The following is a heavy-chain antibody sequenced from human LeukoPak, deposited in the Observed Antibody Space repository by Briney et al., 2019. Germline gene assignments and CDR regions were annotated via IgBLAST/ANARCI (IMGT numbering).Heavy chain of an antibody. CDR2: FDPEDGET. D-gene: IGHD6-13*01. V-gene: IGHV1-24*01. CDR1: GYTLTELS. CDR3: ATSYHSSSLYNWFDP. J-gene: IGHJ5*02. Sequence: VASVKVSCKVSGYTLTELSMHWVRQAPGKGLEWRGGFDPEDGETIYAQKFQGRVTMTEDTSTDTAYMELSSLRSEDTAVYYCATSYHSSSLYNWFDPWGQGTLVTVSS.